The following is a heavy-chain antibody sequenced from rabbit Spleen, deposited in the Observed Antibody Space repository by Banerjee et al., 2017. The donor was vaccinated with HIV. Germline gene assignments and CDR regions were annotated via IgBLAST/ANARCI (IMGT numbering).Heavy chain of an antibody. CDR2: IDPIFGGT. CDR1: GFDFSGFG. D-gene: IGHD4-1*01. CDR3: VRNSGWGVSYFTL. V-gene: IGHV1S47*01. Sequence: QEQLVESGGGLVQPGGSLTLSCKASGFDFSGFGVSWVRQAPGKGLEWIGYIDPIFGGTYYASWVNGRFTISRHNAQNTLFLQLNSLTVADTATYFCVRNSGWGVSYFTLWGPGTLVTVS. J-gene: IGHJ4*01.